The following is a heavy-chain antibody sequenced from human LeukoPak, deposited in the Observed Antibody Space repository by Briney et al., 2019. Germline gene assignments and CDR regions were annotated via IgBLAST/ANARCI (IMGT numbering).Heavy chain of an antibody. V-gene: IGHV3-9*01. CDR2: ISWDSGSI. CDR1: GFTFDDYA. Sequence: GGSLRLSCAASGFTFDDYAMHWVRQAPGKGLEWVSGISWDSGSIGYADSVKGRFTISRDNAKNSLYLQMNSLRAEDTALYYCAKGASGAFDIWGQGTMVTVSS. CDR3: AKGASGAFDI. J-gene: IGHJ3*02.